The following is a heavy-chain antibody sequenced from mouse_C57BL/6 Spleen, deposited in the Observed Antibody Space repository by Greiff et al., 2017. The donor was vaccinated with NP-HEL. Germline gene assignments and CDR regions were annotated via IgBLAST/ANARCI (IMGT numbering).Heavy chain of an antibody. V-gene: IGHV14-4*01. Sequence: EVKLMESGAELVRPGASVKLSCTASGFNIKDDYMHWVKQRPEQGLEWIGWIDPENGDTEYASKFQGKATITADTSSNTAYLQLSSLTSEDTAVYYCTQGGDEGRGYFDYWGQGTTLTVSS. CDR2: IDPENGDT. CDR3: TQGGDEGRGYFDY. CDR1: GFNIKDDY. J-gene: IGHJ2*01.